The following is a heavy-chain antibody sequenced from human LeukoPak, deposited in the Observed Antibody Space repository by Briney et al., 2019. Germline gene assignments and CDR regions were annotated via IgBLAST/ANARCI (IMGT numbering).Heavy chain of an antibody. CDR2: IYYSGST. CDR1: GGSISSSSYY. CDR3: ARWLSQLAGFDY. J-gene: IGHJ4*02. V-gene: IGHV4-39*01. D-gene: IGHD6-6*01. Sequence: SETLSLTRTVSGGSISSSSYYWGWVRQPPGKGLEWIGSIYYSGSTYYNPSLKSRVTISVDTSKNQFSLKLSSVTAADTAVYYCARWLSQLAGFDYWGQGTLVTVSS.